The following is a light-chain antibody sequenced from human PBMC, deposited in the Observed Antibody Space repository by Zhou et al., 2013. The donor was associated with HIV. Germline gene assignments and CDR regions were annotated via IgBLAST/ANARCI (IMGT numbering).Light chain of an antibody. Sequence: EVVLTQSPTTLSLSPGERATLSCRASQSVSNYLAWYQQKPGQAPRLLIYRASTRATGLPARFSGSGSGTEFTLTINTMQSEDFAVYYCQQYNDWPYTFGQGTKLEIK. CDR1: QSVSNY. V-gene: IGKV3-15*01. CDR3: QQYNDWPYT. J-gene: IGKJ2*01. CDR2: RAS.